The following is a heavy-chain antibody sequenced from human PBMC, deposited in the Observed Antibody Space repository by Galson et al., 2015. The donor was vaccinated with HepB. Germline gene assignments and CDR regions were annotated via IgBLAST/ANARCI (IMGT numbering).Heavy chain of an antibody. J-gene: IGHJ5*02. CDR1: GGSISSSSHY. V-gene: IGHV4-39*07. Sequence: SETLSLTCTVSGGSISSSSHYWGWIRQPPGKGLEWIGSIHYSGSTYYNPSLKSRVTISVDTSKNQFSLKLSSVTATDTAVYYCASSFALRITMVRGVNSLYNWFDPWGQGTLVTVSS. CDR3: ASSFALRITMVRGVNSLYNWFDP. CDR2: IHYSGST. D-gene: IGHD3-10*01.